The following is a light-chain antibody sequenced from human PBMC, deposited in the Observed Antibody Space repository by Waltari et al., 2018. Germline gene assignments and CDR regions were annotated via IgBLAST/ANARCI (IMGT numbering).Light chain of an antibody. CDR3: QSVDSTGSYVV. Sequence: SDDLTQPPSVSVSPGQTARTTCPGDALPKRYAYWYQQKPGQAPVLMIFKDSERPSGIPERFSGSSSGTMGTLTISGVQAEDEADYYCQSVDSTGSYVVFGGGTKLTVL. V-gene: IGLV3-25*03. CDR2: KDS. CDR1: ALPKRY. J-gene: IGLJ2*01.